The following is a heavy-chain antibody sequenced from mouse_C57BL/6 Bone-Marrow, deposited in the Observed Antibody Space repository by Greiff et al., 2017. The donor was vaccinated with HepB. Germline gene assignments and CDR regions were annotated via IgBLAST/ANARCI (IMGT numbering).Heavy chain of an antibody. CDR3: ARDHGSSTAWFAY. CDR2: ISYDGSN. V-gene: IGHV3-6*01. D-gene: IGHD1-1*01. Sequence: EVQLVESGPGLVKPSQSLSLTCSVTGYSITSGYYWNWIRQFPGNKLEWMGYISYDGSNNYNPSLKNRISITRDTSKNQFFLKLNSVTTEDTATYDCARDHGSSTAWFAYWGQGTLVTVSA. CDR1: GYSITSGYY. J-gene: IGHJ3*01.